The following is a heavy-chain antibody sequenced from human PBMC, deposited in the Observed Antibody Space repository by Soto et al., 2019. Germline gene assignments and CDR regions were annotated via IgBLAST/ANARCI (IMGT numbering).Heavy chain of an antibody. J-gene: IGHJ4*02. Sequence: QGQLVQSGAEVMKPGSSVKVSCKASRGSFSNYVINWVRQAPGQGLEWMGRIIPVFGKANYAPKVQGRGTITAYESTSTAYMELSSLTSEDTAVYYCAREYKVHRPVFDYWRQGTRVTVSS. CDR3: AREYKVHRPVFDY. V-gene: IGHV1-69*18. D-gene: IGHD1-1*01. CDR2: IIPVFGKA. CDR1: RGSFSNYV.